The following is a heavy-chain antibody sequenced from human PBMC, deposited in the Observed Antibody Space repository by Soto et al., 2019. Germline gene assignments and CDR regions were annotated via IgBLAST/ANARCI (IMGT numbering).Heavy chain of an antibody. CDR2: ISSDSVWI. J-gene: IGHJ4*02. V-gene: IGHV3-21*01. CDR1: VFTFISST. CDR3: ASGSYGDYSD. D-gene: IGHD4-17*01. Sequence: GWSLRLSCASSVFTFISSTMNWVRQAPGKGLEWVSSISSDSVWIYYAASVKGRFTISRDNAKNSLFLQMSSLRAEDTAVYYCASGSYGDYSDWGQGTLVTVSS.